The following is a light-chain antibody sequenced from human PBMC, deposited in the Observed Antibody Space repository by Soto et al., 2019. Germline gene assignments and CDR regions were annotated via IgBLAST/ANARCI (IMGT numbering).Light chain of an antibody. CDR1: QSVSSY. J-gene: IGKJ3*01. V-gene: IGKV3-11*01. Sequence: EIVLTQSPDTLSLSPGERATLSCRASQSVSSYLAWYQQKPGQAPRLLIYDASNRATGIPARFSGSGSGTDFTLTISSLEPEDFAFYYCQQRSNWVFTFGPGTKVDIK. CDR2: DAS. CDR3: QQRSNWVFT.